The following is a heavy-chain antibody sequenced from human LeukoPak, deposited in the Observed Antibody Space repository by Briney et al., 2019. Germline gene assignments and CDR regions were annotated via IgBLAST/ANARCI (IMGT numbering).Heavy chain of an antibody. CDR1: GGSISSSSYY. J-gene: IGHJ3*02. D-gene: IGHD6-19*01. V-gene: IGHV4-61*05. CDR3: ARYSSGWFDAFDI. Sequence: SETLSLTCTVSGGSISSSSYYWGWIRQPPGKGLEWIGYIYYSGSTNYNPSLKSRVTISVDTSKNQFSLKLSSVTAADTAVYYCARYSSGWFDAFDIWGQGTMVTVSS. CDR2: IYYSGST.